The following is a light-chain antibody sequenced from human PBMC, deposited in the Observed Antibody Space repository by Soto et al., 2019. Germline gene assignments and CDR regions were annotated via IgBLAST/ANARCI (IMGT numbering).Light chain of an antibody. CDR1: QRVSSS. V-gene: IGKV3-11*01. J-gene: IGKJ1*01. CDR2: DAS. Sequence: EIVLTQSPATLSLSPGERATLSCRASQRVSSSLAWYQQEPGQAPRLLIYDASNRATGIPVRFSGSGSGTDFTLTISSLEPEDFAVYYCQQRSDWPPTFGQGTKVEVK. CDR3: QQRSDWPPT.